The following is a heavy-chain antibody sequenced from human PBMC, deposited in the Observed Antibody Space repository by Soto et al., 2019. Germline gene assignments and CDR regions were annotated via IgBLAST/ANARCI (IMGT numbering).Heavy chain of an antibody. D-gene: IGHD3-3*01. CDR3: ASLKVEVWSGYYGPYYGMDV. J-gene: IGHJ6*02. CDR1: GFTFSSYA. Sequence: QVQLVESGGGVVQPGRSLRLSCAASGFTFSSYAKHWVRQAPGKGLEWVAVISYDGSNKYYADSVKGRFTISRDNSKNTLYLQMNSLRAEDTAVYYCASLKVEVWSGYYGPYYGMDVWGQGTTVTVSS. V-gene: IGHV3-30-3*01. CDR2: ISYDGSNK.